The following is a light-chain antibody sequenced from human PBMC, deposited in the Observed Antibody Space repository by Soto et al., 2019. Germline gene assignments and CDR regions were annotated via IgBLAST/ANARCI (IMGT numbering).Light chain of an antibody. V-gene: IGKV1-5*03. CDR2: KAS. J-gene: IGKJ1*01. Sequence: DIQMTQSPSTLSASVGDRVTITVRASQSIDSWLAWYQHKPGKAPKLLIFKASTLETGVPSRFSGSGSETEFTLTISSLQPDDSATYYCQPYNSYSRTFGQGTKVDIK. CDR3: QPYNSYSRT. CDR1: QSIDSW.